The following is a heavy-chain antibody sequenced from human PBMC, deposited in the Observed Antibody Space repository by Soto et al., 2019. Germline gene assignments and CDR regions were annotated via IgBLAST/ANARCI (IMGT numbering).Heavy chain of an antibody. D-gene: IGHD2-21*01. CDR3: ARDLGGDPYYYDGMDV. Sequence: QVQLVESGGGVVQPGRSLRLSCAASGFTFSSYAMHWVRQAPGKGLEWVAVISYDGSNKYYADSVKGRFTISRDNSKNTLYLQMNSLRAEDTAVYYCARDLGGDPYYYDGMDVWGQGTTVTVSS. V-gene: IGHV3-30-3*01. J-gene: IGHJ6*02. CDR1: GFTFSSYA. CDR2: ISYDGSNK.